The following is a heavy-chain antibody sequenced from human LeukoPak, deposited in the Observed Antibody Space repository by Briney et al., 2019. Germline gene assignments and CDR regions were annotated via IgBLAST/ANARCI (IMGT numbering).Heavy chain of an antibody. CDR1: GGSISSYY. CDR3: ARGGGGRSVVPAAKFATLDY. J-gene: IGHJ4*02. V-gene: IGHV4-59*01. Sequence: SETLSLTCTVSGGSISSYYWSWIRQPPGKGLEWIGYIYYSGSTNYNPSLKSRVTISVDTSKNQFSLKLSSVTAADTAVYYCARGGGGRSVVPAAKFATLDYWGQGTLVTVSS. CDR2: IYYSGST. D-gene: IGHD2-2*01.